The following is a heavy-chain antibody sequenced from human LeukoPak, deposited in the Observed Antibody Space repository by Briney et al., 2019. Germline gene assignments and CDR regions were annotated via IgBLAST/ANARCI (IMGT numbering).Heavy chain of an antibody. Sequence: GGSLRLSCAASGFTVSSNYMSWVRQAPGKGLEWVSVIYSGGSTYYADSVKGRFTISRDNSRNTLYLQLNSLRAEDTAVYYCAKTPGYSSSFPGVFDYWGQGTLVTVSS. D-gene: IGHD6-13*01. CDR3: AKTPGYSSSFPGVFDY. CDR2: IYSGGST. J-gene: IGHJ4*02. V-gene: IGHV3-53*01. CDR1: GFTVSSNY.